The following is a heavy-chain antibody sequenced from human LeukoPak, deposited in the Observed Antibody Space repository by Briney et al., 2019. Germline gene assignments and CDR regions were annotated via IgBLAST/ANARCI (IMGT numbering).Heavy chain of an antibody. D-gene: IGHD4-17*01. V-gene: IGHV3-30*02. Sequence: GGSLRLSCAASRFTFSSYGMRWVRQAPGKGLEWVAFIRYDGSNKYYADSVKGRFTISRDNSKNTLYLQMNSLRAEDTAVYYCAKESDYGDFPGDWGQGILVTVSS. CDR3: AKESDYGDFPGD. J-gene: IGHJ4*02. CDR2: IRYDGSNK. CDR1: RFTFSSYG.